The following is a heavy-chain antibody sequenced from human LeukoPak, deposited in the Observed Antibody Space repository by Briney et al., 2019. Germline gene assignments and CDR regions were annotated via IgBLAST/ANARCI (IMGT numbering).Heavy chain of an antibody. Sequence: ASVKVSCKASGYTFTSYGISWVRQAPGQGLEWMGWINAGNGNTKYSQKFQGRVTITRDTSASTAYMELSSLRSEDTAVYYCARYPGYDILTGYPNAFDIWGQGTMVTVSS. CDR3: ARYPGYDILTGYPNAFDI. CDR1: GYTFTSYG. CDR2: INAGNGNT. D-gene: IGHD3-9*01. J-gene: IGHJ3*02. V-gene: IGHV1-3*01.